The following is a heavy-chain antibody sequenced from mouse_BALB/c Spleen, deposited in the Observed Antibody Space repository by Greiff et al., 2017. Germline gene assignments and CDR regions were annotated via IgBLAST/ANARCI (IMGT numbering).Heavy chain of an antibody. CDR2: IWSGGST. Sequence: QVQLQQSGPGLVQPSQSLSITCTVSGFSLTSYGVHWVRQSPGKGLEWLGVIWSGGSTDYNAAFISRLSIRKDNSKSQVFFKMNSLQANDTAIYYWARSGGIYYDYFDYWGQGTTLTVSS. CDR1: GFSLTSYG. CDR3: ARSGGIYYDYFDY. V-gene: IGHV2-2*02. J-gene: IGHJ2*01. D-gene: IGHD2-4*01.